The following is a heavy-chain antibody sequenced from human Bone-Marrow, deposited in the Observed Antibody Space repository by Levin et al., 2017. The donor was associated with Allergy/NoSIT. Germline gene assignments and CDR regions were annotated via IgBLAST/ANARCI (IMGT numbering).Heavy chain of an antibody. CDR1: GFTFSSYW. Sequence: LAGGSLRLSCAASGFTFSSYWVTWVRQAPGKGLEWVANIKPDGSERSYVDSVKGRFTISRDNARNSLYLQMNSLRVEDTAVYYCAREDYRSFDFWGQGTLVTVSS. V-gene: IGHV3-7*01. D-gene: IGHD3-16*01. CDR3: AREDYRSFDF. J-gene: IGHJ4*02. CDR2: IKPDGSER.